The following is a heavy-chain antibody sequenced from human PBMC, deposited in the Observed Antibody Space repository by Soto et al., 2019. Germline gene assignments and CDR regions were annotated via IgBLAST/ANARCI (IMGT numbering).Heavy chain of an antibody. CDR1: AGSISSGAYS. V-gene: IGHV4-30-2*01. D-gene: IGHD1-1*01. CDR3: AKTGTMTSSGPIDF. CDR2: IYHSGSA. Sequence: TLSLTCAVSAGSISSGAYSWSWIRQPPGKGLEWIGEIYHSGSANYNQSLRSRVTISVDTSKNQFSLKLNYVTAADTAVYYCAKTGTMTSSGPIDFWGQGISVTVSS. J-gene: IGHJ4*02.